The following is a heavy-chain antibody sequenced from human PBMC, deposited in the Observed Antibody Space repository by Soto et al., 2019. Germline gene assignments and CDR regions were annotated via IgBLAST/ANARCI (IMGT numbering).Heavy chain of an antibody. Sequence: QVQLVESGGGVVQPGRSLRLSCAASGFTFSSYGMHWVRQAPGKGLEWVAVISYDGSNKYYADSVKGRFTISRDNSKNTLYLQMNSLRAEDTAVYYCAKHQKVTVYHVGVDYWGQGTLVTVSS. CDR3: AKHQKVTVYHVGVDY. J-gene: IGHJ4*02. CDR1: GFTFSSYG. CDR2: ISYDGSNK. D-gene: IGHD3-3*01. V-gene: IGHV3-30*18.